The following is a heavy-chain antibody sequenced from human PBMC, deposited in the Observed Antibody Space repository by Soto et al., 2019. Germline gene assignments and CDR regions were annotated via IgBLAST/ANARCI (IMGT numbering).Heavy chain of an antibody. D-gene: IGHD1-1*01. CDR3: VEKSLASMTLSAVYYFDY. V-gene: IGHV3-23*01. J-gene: IGHJ4*02. CDR2: ISGGGDAT. Sequence: EVQLLESGGGLVQPGGSLRLSCAASGFTFGNYAFSWVRQAPGKGLEWVSVISGGGDATYYPDSVKGRFTTSRDNSKNTVYLQINSLRAEDTAVYYCVEKSLASMTLSAVYYFDYWGQGTLVTVSS. CDR1: GFTFGNYA.